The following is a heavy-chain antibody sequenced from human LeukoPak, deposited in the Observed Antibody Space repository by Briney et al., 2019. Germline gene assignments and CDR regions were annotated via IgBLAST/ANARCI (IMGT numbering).Heavy chain of an antibody. Sequence: SETLSLTCTVSGGSISSSSYYWGWIRQPPGKGLEWIGSIYYSGSTYYNPSLKSRVTISVDTSKNQFSLKLSSVTAVDTAVYYCARSGSYPDYWGQGTLVTVSS. CDR2: IYYSGST. CDR1: GGSISSSSYY. D-gene: IGHD1-26*01. J-gene: IGHJ4*02. CDR3: ARSGSYPDY. V-gene: IGHV4-39*01.